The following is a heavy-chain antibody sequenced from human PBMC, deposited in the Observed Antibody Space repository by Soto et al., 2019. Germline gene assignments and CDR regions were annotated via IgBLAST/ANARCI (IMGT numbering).Heavy chain of an antibody. D-gene: IGHD6-19*01. Sequence: QLQLQESGPGLVKPSETLSLTCTVSGGSISSSSYYWGWIRQPPGKGLEWIGSIYYSGSTYYNPSLKSRVTISVDTSKNQFSLKLSSVTAADTAVYYCARHHAGKYGSGWYSGDYWGQGTLVTVSS. J-gene: IGHJ4*02. CDR1: GGSISSSSYY. CDR2: IYYSGST. V-gene: IGHV4-39*01. CDR3: ARHHAGKYGSGWYSGDY.